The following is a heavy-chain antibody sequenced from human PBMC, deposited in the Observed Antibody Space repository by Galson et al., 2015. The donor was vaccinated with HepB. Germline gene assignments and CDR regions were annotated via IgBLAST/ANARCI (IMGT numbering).Heavy chain of an antibody. D-gene: IGHD6-19*01. CDR1: GYKFSNYG. V-gene: IGHV1-18*04. CDR2: ISAYNGNT. Sequence: SVKVSCKASGYKFSNYGITCVRQAPGQGLEWMGWISAYNGNTNFAQKFQDRVTMTTDTSTNTAYMDLRTLRSDDTAVYFCARARYSSSPPEFWGQGTLVAVSS. J-gene: IGHJ1*01. CDR3: ARARYSSSPPEF.